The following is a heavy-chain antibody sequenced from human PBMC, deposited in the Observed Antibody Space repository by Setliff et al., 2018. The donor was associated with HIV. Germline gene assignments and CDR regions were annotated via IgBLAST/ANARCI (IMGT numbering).Heavy chain of an antibody. D-gene: IGHD3-10*01. Sequence: PSETLSLTCAVFGESFSNYHWNWFRQPPGGGLEWIGEINHSGNTAYNSSLKSRVTISVDTSKKQFSLEMRSLTAADTAVYYCARDHRLPGVQPPYWYFDLWGRGTLVTVSS. CDR1: GESFSNYH. CDR3: ARDHRLPGVQPPYWYFDL. CDR2: INHSGNT. V-gene: IGHV4-34*01. J-gene: IGHJ2*01.